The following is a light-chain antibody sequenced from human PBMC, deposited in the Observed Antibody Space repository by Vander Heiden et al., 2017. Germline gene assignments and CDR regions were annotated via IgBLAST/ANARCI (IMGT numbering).Light chain of an antibody. J-gene: IGLJ2*01. Sequence: SYEVTQPPSESVSQGQTARITCSGDAMPKQYANWYQQKPGQAPVLVIYKDSERPPGIPERFSGSSSGTTVTLTISGVQAEDEADYYCQSADSIGTYVVFGGGTKLTVL. CDR2: KDS. V-gene: IGLV3-25*03. CDR1: AMPKQY. CDR3: QSADSIGTYVV.